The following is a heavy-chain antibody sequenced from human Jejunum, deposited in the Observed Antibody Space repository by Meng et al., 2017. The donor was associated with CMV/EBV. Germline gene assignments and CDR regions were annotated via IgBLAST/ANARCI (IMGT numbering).Heavy chain of an antibody. CDR3: ARFSIVGRTNAFDM. J-gene: IGHJ3*02. D-gene: IGHD1-26*01. Sequence: ASGFTVSTDYMSWVRQAPGKGLEWVSSIYIGSSTDYADSVKGRFTISRNNPKNTLILQMNNLRAEDTALYYCARFSIVGRTNAFDMWGHGTMVTVSS. CDR1: GFTVSTDY. CDR2: IYIGSST. V-gene: IGHV3-53*01.